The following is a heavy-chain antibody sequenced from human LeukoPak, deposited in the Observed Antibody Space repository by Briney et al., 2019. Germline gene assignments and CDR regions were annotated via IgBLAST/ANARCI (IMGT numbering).Heavy chain of an antibody. CDR3: ARQYYDSSGYYFPFDY. J-gene: IGHJ4*02. D-gene: IGHD3-22*01. CDR1: GYTFTSYY. Sequence: ASVKVSCKASGYTFTSYYMHWVRQAPGQGLEWMGSINPSGGNTRYAQKVRGRVTMTRDTSTSTVYMELNSLRSEDTALYYCARQYYDSSGYYFPFDYWGQGTLVTVSS. CDR2: INPSGGNT. V-gene: IGHV1-46*04.